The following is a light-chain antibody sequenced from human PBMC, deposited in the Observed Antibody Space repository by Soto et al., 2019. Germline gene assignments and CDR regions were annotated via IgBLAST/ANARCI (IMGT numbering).Light chain of an antibody. Sequence: QSVLTQPPSASGTPGQRVTISCSGSSSNIGSNTVNWYHQLPGTAPKLLIYSNNQRPSGVPDRFSGSKSGTSASLAISGLKSEDEADYYCAAWDDSLNGYVFGTGTKVTVL. CDR3: AAWDDSLNGYV. J-gene: IGLJ1*01. CDR1: SSNIGSNT. V-gene: IGLV1-44*01. CDR2: SNN.